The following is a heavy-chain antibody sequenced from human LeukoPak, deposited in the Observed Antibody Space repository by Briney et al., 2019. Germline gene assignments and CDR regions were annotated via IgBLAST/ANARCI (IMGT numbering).Heavy chain of an antibody. CDR2: IYYSGST. V-gene: IGHV4-59*01. Sequence: PSETLSLTCTVSGGSISSYYWSWIRQPPGKGLEWIGYIYYSGSTNYNPSLKSRVTISVDTSKNQFSLKLSSVTAADTAVYYCARGGYYGSGSYPLDYWGQGTLVTVSS. J-gene: IGHJ4*02. CDR1: GGSISSYY. CDR3: ARGGYYGSGSYPLDY. D-gene: IGHD3-10*01.